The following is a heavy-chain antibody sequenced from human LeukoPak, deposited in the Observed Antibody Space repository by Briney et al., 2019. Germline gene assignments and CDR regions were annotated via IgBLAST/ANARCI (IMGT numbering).Heavy chain of an antibody. D-gene: IGHD6-13*01. CDR2: IKSKTGGGTT. CDR3: TTDLKNFRQQLADY. Sequence: GGSLRLSCAASGFTFSNAWMSWVRQAPGKGLEWVGRIKSKTGGGTTDYAAPVKGRFTISRDDSKNTLYLQMNSLKTEDTAVYYCTTDLKNFRQQLADYWGQGTLVTVSS. J-gene: IGHJ4*02. CDR1: GFTFSNAW. V-gene: IGHV3-15*01.